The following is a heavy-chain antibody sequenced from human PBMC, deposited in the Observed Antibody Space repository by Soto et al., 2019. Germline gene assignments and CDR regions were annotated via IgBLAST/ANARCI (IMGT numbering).Heavy chain of an antibody. CDR3: AKLGYCSGGTCYLDYYNGLNV. D-gene: IGHD2-15*01. Sequence: EVQLLESGGGLVQPGGSLRLSCAASGFTFNRFAMTWVRQAPGKGLEWVSTIGASGDNTFYADSVKGRFTISRDNSGDTLFLHMNRLRAEDTALYYCAKLGYCSGGTCYLDYYNGLNVWGQGTTVTVS. CDR2: IGASGDNT. V-gene: IGHV3-23*01. CDR1: GFTFNRFA. J-gene: IGHJ6*02.